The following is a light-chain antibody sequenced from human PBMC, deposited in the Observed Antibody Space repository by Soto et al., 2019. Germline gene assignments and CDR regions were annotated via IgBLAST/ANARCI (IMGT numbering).Light chain of an antibody. CDR2: GAS. CDR1: QSVSSSF. V-gene: IGKV3-20*01. CDR3: QQYGSSPVT. Sequence: EIVLTQSPGTLSLSPGERATLSCRASQSVSSSFLAWYQQKPGQAPRLPVYGASSMATGILDRFSGSGSGTDLTLTIRRLEPEGFAVYYGQQYGSSPVTFGPGTKVDIK. J-gene: IGKJ3*01.